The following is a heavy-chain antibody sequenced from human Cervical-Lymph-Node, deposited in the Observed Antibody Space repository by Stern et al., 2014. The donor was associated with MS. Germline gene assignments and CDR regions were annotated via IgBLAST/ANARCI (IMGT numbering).Heavy chain of an antibody. D-gene: IGHD4-17*01. CDR2: IYHSGNT. Sequence: VQLEESGPGLVKPSGTLSLTCAVSGGSISSLNWWSWVRQPPGKGLEWIGVIYHSGNTNYNPSLKSRVTISVDKSKTQFSLKLSSVTAADTAVYYCARSAPDLVTTLDYWGPGTLVTVSS. CDR1: GGSISSLNW. CDR3: ARSAPDLVTTLDY. V-gene: IGHV4-4*02. J-gene: IGHJ4*02.